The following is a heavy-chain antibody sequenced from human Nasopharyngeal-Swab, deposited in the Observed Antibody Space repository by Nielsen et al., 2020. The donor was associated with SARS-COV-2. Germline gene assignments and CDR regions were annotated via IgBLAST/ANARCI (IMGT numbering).Heavy chain of an antibody. CDR2: IYHSGST. Sequence: SETLSLTCAVSGGSISSSNWWSWVRQPPGKGLEWIGEIYHSGSTNYNLSLKSRVTISVDESKNQFSLKLSSVTAADTAVYFCARDVVGATTTDAFDIWGQGTMVTVSS. D-gene: IGHD1-26*01. V-gene: IGHV4-4*02. CDR1: GGSISSSNW. CDR3: ARDVVGATTTDAFDI. J-gene: IGHJ3*02.